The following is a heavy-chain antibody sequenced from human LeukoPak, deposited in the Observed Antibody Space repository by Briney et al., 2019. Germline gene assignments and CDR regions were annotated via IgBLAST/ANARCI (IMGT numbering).Heavy chain of an antibody. CDR1: GFTVSSSY. J-gene: IGHJ5*02. Sequence: PGGSLRLSCAASGFTVSSSYMTWVRQAPGKGLEWVSVIYSGVYSGGSTYYADSVKGRFTMSRDNSKNTLYLQMNSLRAEDTAVYYCAGCRYCYGPFDPWGQGTLVIVSS. CDR2: IYSGVYSGGST. D-gene: IGHD3-10*01. V-gene: IGHV3-66*01. CDR3: AGCRYCYGPFDP.